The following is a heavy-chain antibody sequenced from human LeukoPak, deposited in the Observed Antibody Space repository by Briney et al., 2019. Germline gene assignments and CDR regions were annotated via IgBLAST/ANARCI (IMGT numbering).Heavy chain of an antibody. CDR2: IYHSGST. CDR3: ARGGLTFGEY. J-gene: IGHJ4*02. Sequence: PSETLSLTCTVSGGSISSSSYYWGWIRQPPGTGLEWIGEIYHSGSTNYNPSLKSRVTISVDKSKNQFSLKLSSVTAADTAVYYCARGGLTFGEYWGQGTLVTVSS. V-gene: IGHV4-39*07. D-gene: IGHD3-10*01. CDR1: GGSISSSSYY.